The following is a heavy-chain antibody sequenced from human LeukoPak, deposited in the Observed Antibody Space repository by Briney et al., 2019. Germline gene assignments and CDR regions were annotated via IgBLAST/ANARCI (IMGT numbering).Heavy chain of an antibody. Sequence: SETLSLTCTVSGGSISSYYWSWIRQPPGKGLEWIGEINHSGSTNYNPSLKSRVTISVDTSKNQFSLKLSSVTAADTAVYYCARERFGELSNWFDPWGQGTLVTVSS. CDR1: GGSISSYY. CDR2: INHSGST. CDR3: ARERFGELSNWFDP. V-gene: IGHV4-34*01. D-gene: IGHD3-10*01. J-gene: IGHJ5*02.